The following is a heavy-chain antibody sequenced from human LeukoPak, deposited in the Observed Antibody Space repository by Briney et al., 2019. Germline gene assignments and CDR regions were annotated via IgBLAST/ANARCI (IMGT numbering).Heavy chain of an antibody. CDR1: GYTFTSYD. D-gene: IGHD4-17*01. Sequence: ASVNVSCKASGYTFTSYDINWVRQATGQGLECMGWMNPNSGNTGYAQKFQGRVTITRNTSISTAYMELSSLRSEDTAVYYCARTKKTTVTFGYYYYYYYMDVWGKGTTVTVSS. V-gene: IGHV1-8*03. J-gene: IGHJ6*03. CDR2: MNPNSGNT. CDR3: ARTKKTTVTFGYYYYYYYMDV.